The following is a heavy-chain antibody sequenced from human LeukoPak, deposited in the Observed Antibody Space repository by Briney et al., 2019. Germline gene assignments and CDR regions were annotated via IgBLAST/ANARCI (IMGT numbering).Heavy chain of an antibody. CDR3: AKDSYRSSWPDY. J-gene: IGHJ4*02. CDR2: IYSGGII. D-gene: IGHD6-13*01. Sequence: GGSLRLSCAASGFTVSSNYMSWVRQAPGKGLEWVSVIYSGGIIYYGDSVKGRFTISRDTSKNTLYLQMNSLRVEDTAVYYCAKDSYRSSWPDYWGQGTLVTVAS. CDR1: GFTVSSNY. V-gene: IGHV3-53*01.